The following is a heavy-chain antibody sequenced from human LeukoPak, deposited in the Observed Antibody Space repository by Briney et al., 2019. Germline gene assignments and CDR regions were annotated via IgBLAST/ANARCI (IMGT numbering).Heavy chain of an antibody. Sequence: GGSLRLSCAASGFTFDDYAMHWVRQAPGKGLEWVSGISWSSGSIGYADSVKGRFTISRDNAKNSLYLQMNSLRAEDTALYYCAKGGITMIVVVFDYWGQGTLVTVSS. CDR3: AKGGITMIVVVFDY. CDR2: ISWSSGSI. CDR1: GFTFDDYA. V-gene: IGHV3-9*01. D-gene: IGHD3-22*01. J-gene: IGHJ4*02.